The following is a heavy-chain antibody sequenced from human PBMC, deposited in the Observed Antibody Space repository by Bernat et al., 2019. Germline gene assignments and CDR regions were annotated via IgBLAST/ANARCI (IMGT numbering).Heavy chain of an antibody. CDR2: IKSKTDGGTT. V-gene: IGHV3-15*01. J-gene: IGHJ4*02. Sequence: EVQLVESGGGLVKPGGSLRLSCAASGFTFSNAWMSWVRQAPGKGLEWVGRIKSKTDGGTTDYAAPVKGRFTISRYDSKTKLYLQMNRLKTEDTAVYYCTTEALIGYGDYEDYWGQGTLVTVSS. D-gene: IGHD4-17*01. CDR1: GFTFSNAW. CDR3: TTEALIGYGDYEDY.